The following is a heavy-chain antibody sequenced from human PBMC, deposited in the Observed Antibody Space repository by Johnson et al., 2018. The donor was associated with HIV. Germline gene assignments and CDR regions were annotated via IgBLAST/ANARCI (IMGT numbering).Heavy chain of an antibody. CDR2: IGNDGSNK. Sequence: VQLVESGGGVVQPGESLRLSCAASGFTFSNYGMHWVRQAPGKGLEWVAFIGNDGSNKYYADSVKGRFIISRDNSKNTLYLQMNSLKTEDTAVYYCAKGLGGAFDIWGQGTMVIVSS. D-gene: IGHD3-16*01. CDR1: GFTFSNYG. CDR3: AKGLGGAFDI. V-gene: IGHV3-30*02. J-gene: IGHJ3*02.